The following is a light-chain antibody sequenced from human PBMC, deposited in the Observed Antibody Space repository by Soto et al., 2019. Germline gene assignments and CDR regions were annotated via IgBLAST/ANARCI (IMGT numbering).Light chain of an antibody. CDR2: GAS. Sequence: EIVLTQSPGTLSLSPVERATLSCRASQTIKSTSLAWYQQRPGQAPSLLIYGASSRATGIPDKFSGSGSGTDFTLTISRLEPEDSAVYYCQQYGSSPRTFGQGTKVEI. CDR3: QQYGSSPRT. CDR1: QTIKSTS. J-gene: IGKJ1*01. V-gene: IGKV3-20*01.